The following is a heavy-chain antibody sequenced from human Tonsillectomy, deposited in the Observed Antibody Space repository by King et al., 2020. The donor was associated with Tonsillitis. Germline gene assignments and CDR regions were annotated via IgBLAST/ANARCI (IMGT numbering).Heavy chain of an antibody. CDR1: GFTISRYA. CDR3: AKEGATRKTPLFDS. V-gene: IGHV3-23*04. D-gene: IGHD1-26*01. J-gene: IGHJ4*02. CDR2: VDGSKT. Sequence: QLVQSGGGLVQPGGSLRISCAASGFTISRYAMSWVRQAPGKGLEWVSAVDGSKTYYADSVKGRFTISRDKSKNTLYLQMNSLRAEDTAKYFCAKEGATRKTPLFDSWGQGTVVTVSA.